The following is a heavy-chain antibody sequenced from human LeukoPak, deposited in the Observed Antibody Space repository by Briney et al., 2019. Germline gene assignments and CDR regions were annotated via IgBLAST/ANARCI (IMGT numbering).Heavy chain of an antibody. CDR3: ARDLGFDSSSTSCYTPLDY. CDR2: ISAYNGNT. Sequence: ASVKVSCKASGYTFASYGISWVRQAPGQGLEWMGWISAYNGNTNYAQKLQGRVTMTTDTSTSTAYMELRSLRSDDTAVYYCARDLGFDSSSTSCYTPLDYWGQGTLVTVSS. J-gene: IGHJ4*02. V-gene: IGHV1-18*01. CDR1: GYTFASYG. D-gene: IGHD2-2*02.